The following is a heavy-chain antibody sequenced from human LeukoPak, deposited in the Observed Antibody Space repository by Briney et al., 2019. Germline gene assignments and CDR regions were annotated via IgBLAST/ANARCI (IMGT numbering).Heavy chain of an antibody. Sequence: ASVKVSCKASGYTFTGYYMHWVRQAPGQGLEWMGRINPNSGGTNYAQKFQGRVTMTRDTSISTAYMELSRLRSDDTTVYYCAREGSSRRDGMDVWGQGTTVTVSS. CDR1: GYTFTGYY. V-gene: IGHV1-2*06. D-gene: IGHD6-13*01. CDR2: INPNSGGT. CDR3: AREGSSRRDGMDV. J-gene: IGHJ6*02.